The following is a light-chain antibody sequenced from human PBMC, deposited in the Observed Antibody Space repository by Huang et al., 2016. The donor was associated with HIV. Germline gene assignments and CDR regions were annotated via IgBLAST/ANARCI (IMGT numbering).Light chain of an antibody. J-gene: IGKJ1*01. CDR2: WAS. Sequence: IVMTQSPDSLAVSLGETATINCKSSQSLLFRSNNKNYLAWYQQKPGQPPTLLMSWASTRGCGVPSRFSGGGSGTDFTLTISSLQAEDVAVYFCQQYFDVPWTFGRGTKVEIK. CDR1: QSLLFRSNNKNY. CDR3: QQYFDVPWT. V-gene: IGKV4-1*01.